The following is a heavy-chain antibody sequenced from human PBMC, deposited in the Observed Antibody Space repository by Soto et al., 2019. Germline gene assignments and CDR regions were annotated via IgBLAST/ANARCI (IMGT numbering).Heavy chain of an antibody. CDR3: TSGSRAARPNWFDN. CDR1: GFTFGDYA. CDR2: IRSKAYGGTT. Sequence: PGGSLRLSCTASGFTFGDYAMSWVRQAPGKGLEWVGFIRSKAYGGTTEYAASVKGRFTISRDDSKSIAYLQMNSLKTEDTAVYYCTSGSRAARPNWFDNWGQGTLVTVSS. J-gene: IGHJ5*02. V-gene: IGHV3-49*04. D-gene: IGHD6-6*01.